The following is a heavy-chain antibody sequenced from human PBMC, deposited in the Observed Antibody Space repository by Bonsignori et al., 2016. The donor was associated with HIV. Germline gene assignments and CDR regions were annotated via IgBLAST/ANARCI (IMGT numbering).Heavy chain of an antibody. V-gene: IGHV3-53*01. CDR2: IYSGGST. D-gene: IGHD3-3*01. CDR3: ARNQAYYDFWSGFNEGYYYYYMDV. Sequence: VRQAPGKGLEWVSIIYSGGSTYYADSVQGRFTISRDNSKNTLYLQMISLRAEDTAVYYCARNQAYYDFWSGFNEGYYYYYMDVWGKGTTVTVSS. J-gene: IGHJ6*03.